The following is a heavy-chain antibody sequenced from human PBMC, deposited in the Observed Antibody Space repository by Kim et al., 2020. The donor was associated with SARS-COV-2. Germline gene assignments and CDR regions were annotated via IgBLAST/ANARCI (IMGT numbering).Heavy chain of an antibody. D-gene: IGHD3-22*01. Sequence: GGSLRLSCAVTGLTLSTYRMSWVVQSSGKGSGGVANSKQYGSEKSYVDSVKGRFTNSRDNSKNSLYLQMNSLRAEDTAGYYCARGGKFFYYSSGYPEDFWGQVTLVTVSS. CDR2: SKQYGSEK. CDR1: GLTLSTYR. CDR3: ARGGKFFYYSSGYPEDF. J-gene: IGHJ4*02. V-gene: IGHV3-7*01.